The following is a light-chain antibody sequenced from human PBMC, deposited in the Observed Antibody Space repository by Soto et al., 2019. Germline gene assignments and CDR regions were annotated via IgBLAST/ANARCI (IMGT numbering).Light chain of an antibody. J-gene: IGLJ2*01. CDR1: RSDVGGYNY. V-gene: IGLV2-14*01. CDR3: SSYTSSNTLV. Sequence: QYALTQPASVSGSPGQSITISCTGSRSDVGGYNYVSWYQQHPGKAPKVMIYDVTNRPSGVSNRFSGSKSGNTASLTISGLQAEDEADYYCSSYTSSNTLVFGGGTKVTVL. CDR2: DVT.